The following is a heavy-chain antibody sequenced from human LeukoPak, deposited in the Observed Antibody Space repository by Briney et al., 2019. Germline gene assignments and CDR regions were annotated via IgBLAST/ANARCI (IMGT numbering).Heavy chain of an antibody. J-gene: IGHJ5*02. CDR2: ISYNSGNI. Sequence: GGSLRLPCVASGFTFDDYAMHWVRQAQGKGLEWVSGISYNSGNIGYADSVKGRFTISRDNAKNSLYLQMNSLRAEDTAVYYCARSKYYYGSGSYSPWGQGTLVTVSS. V-gene: IGHV3-9*01. CDR1: GFTFDDYA. D-gene: IGHD3-10*01. CDR3: ARSKYYYGSGSYSP.